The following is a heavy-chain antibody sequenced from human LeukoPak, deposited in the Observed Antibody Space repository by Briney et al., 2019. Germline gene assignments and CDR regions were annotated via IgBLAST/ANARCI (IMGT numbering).Heavy chain of an antibody. CDR2: INPDGSST. J-gene: IGHJ4*02. CDR3: AGVGAYSGDYVRFDY. D-gene: IGHD4-17*01. Sequence: PGGSLRLSCAASGFTFSSYWMHWVRQAPGKGLVWVSRINPDGSSTSYADSVKGRFTISRDSAKNTLYLQMNSLRAEDTAVYSCAGVGAYSGDYVRFDYWGQGTLVTVSS. V-gene: IGHV3-74*01. CDR1: GFTFSSYW.